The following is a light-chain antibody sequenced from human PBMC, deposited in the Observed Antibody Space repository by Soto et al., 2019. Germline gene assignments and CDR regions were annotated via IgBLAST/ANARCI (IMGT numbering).Light chain of an antibody. J-gene: IGKJ2*01. CDR3: QQYNNWPLYT. V-gene: IGKV3-15*01. Sequence: EMVMTQSPATLSVSPGERATLSCRASQSVSNNLAWYQQKPGQAPRLLIYDTSTRATGIPARFSGSGSGTEFNLTISRLQSEDFAVYYCQQYNNWPLYTFGQGTKLEIK. CDR1: QSVSNN. CDR2: DTS.